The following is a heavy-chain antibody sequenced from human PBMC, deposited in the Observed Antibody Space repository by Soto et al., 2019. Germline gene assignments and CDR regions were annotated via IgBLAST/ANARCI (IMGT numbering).Heavy chain of an antibody. CDR2: IYYSGST. CDR1: GGSISSYY. D-gene: IGHD1-1*01. CDR3: ARHIFRSGTTQYYYYMDV. Sequence: PSETLSLTCTVSGGSISSYYWSWIRQPPGKGLEWIGYIYYSGSTNYNPSLKSRVTISVDTSKNQFSLKLSSVTAADTAVYYCARHIFRSGTTQYYYYMDVWGKGTTVTVSS. J-gene: IGHJ6*03. V-gene: IGHV4-59*08.